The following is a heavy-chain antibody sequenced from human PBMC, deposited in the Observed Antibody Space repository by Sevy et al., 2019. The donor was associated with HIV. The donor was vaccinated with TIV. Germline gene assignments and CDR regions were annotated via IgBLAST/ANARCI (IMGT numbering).Heavy chain of an antibody. V-gene: IGHV3-53*01. CDR1: GFTVSSNY. CDR3: ASDRGGSGWGVFDP. Sequence: GALRLSCAASGFTVSSNYMSWVRQAPGKGLEWVSVIYSGGSTYYADSVKGRFPISRDNSKNTLYLQMNSLRAEDTAVNYCASDRGGSGWGVFDPWGQGTLVTVSS. D-gene: IGHD6-19*01. CDR2: IYSGGST. J-gene: IGHJ5*02.